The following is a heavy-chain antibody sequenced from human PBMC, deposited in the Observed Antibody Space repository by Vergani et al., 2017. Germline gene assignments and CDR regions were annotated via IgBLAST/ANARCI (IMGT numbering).Heavy chain of an antibody. CDR3: ARVGSQDITIFGVVNYYYYMDV. CDR2: ISSSGSTI. CDR1: GFTFSDYY. J-gene: IGHJ6*03. V-gene: IGHV3-11*01. Sequence: QVQLVESGGGLVKPGGSLRLSCAASGFTFSDYYMSWIRQAPGKGLEWVSYISSSGSTIYYADSVKGRFTISRDNAKNSLYLQMNSLRAEDTAVYYCARVGSQDITIFGVVNYYYYMDVWGKGTTVTVSS. D-gene: IGHD3-3*01.